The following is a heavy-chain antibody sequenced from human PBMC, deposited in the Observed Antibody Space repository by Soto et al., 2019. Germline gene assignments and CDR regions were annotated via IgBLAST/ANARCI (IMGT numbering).Heavy chain of an antibody. D-gene: IGHD3-16*01. CDR2: IDGTVNTT. CDR1: GISFSTFA. Sequence: EVQLLESGGGLVQPGGSLRLSCAASGISFSTFAMSWVRQAPGKGLEWVSAIDGTVNTTHYADSVKGRFTLSKDKAKNMLYLQMHSLRAEDTAVYYCAKAMIAFGGVLEAVDVWGQGTMVTVSP. CDR3: AKAMIAFGGVLEAVDV. J-gene: IGHJ3*01. V-gene: IGHV3-23*05.